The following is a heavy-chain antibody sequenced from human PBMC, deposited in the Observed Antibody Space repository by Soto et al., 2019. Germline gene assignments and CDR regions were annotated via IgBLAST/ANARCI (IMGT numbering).Heavy chain of an antibody. D-gene: IGHD6-13*01. J-gene: IGHJ4*02. Sequence: EVQLLESGGGLVQPGGSLRLSCAASGFTFSSNAMSWVRQAPGKGLEWVSAISGSGGSTYYADSVKGRFTIPRDNSQNTLYLQMNSLRAEDTAVYYCAKPRYSSSWLIDYWGQGTLVTVSS. CDR1: GFTFSSNA. V-gene: IGHV3-23*01. CDR2: ISGSGGST. CDR3: AKPRYSSSWLIDY.